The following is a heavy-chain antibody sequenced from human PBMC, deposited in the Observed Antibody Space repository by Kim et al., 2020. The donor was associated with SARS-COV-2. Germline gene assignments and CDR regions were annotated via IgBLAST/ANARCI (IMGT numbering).Heavy chain of an antibody. V-gene: IGHV1-46*01. CDR3: ARGHPVAEGRRWFDP. CDR2: INPSGGST. Sequence: ASVKVSCKASGYTFTNYYMQWVRQAPGQGLEWMGIINPSGGSTSYAQKFQGRVTMTRDTSASTVYMELNSLTSEDTAVYYCARGHPVAEGRRWFDPWGLGTLVTVSS. CDR1: GYTFTNYY. D-gene: IGHD6-19*01. J-gene: IGHJ5*02.